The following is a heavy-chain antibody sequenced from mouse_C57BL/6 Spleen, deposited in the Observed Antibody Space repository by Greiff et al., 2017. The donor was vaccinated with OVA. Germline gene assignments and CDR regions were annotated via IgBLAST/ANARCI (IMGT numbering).Heavy chain of an antibody. CDR1: GFTFSSYG. V-gene: IGHV5-6*01. CDR2: ISSGGSYT. J-gene: IGHJ2*01. CDR3: ARPLITTVVPFDY. Sequence: EVHLVESGGDLVKPGGSLKLSCAASGFTFSSYGMSWVRQTPDKRLEWVATISSGGSYTYYPDSVKGRFTISRDNAKNTLYLQMSSLKSEDTAMYYCARPLITTVVPFDYWGQGTTLTVSS. D-gene: IGHD1-1*01.